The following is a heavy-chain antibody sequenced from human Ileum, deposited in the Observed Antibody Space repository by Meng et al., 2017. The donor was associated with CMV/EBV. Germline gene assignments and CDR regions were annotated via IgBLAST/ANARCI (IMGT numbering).Heavy chain of an antibody. CDR1: GFALNAYY. V-gene: IGHV3-72*01. J-gene: IGHJ5*02. Sequence: GESLKISCAGTGFALNAYYVDWVRQAPGKGLEWIGQIRNKAQGYSTQYAAAVRGRFRLSRDESKNSVDLQMNSLRIEDTGVYYCSDLGLAPLDPWGQGMLVTVSS. D-gene: IGHD3-3*01. CDR2: IRNKAQGYST. CDR3: SDLGLAPLDP.